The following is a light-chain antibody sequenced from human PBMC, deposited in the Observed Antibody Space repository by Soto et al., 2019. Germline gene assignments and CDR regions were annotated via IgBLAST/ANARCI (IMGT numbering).Light chain of an antibody. CDR3: AAWDDSLNGWV. CDR2: STN. V-gene: IGLV1-44*01. Sequence: QSVLTQPPSASGTPGQRVTISCSGSRSNIGSNAVNWYQQLPGTAPNLLIYSTNERPSGVPDRFSGSKSATSASLAISGLQSEDEADYYCAAWDDSLNGWVFGRGTKLTVL. CDR1: RSNIGSNA. J-gene: IGLJ3*02.